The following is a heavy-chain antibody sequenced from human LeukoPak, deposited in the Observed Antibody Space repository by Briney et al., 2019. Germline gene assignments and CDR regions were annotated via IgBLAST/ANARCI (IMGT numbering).Heavy chain of an antibody. D-gene: IGHD1-1*01. CDR1: GFSFRSYA. Sequence: GGSLRLSCTASGFSFRSYAVNWVRQTPGRGLEWLSILSGDSDITHYADSVKGRFTISRDNSKNTLYLQMNSLRAEDTAIYYRGKKYGLPTTTERSVQYWGQGTLVTVSS. V-gene: IGHV3-23*01. CDR2: LSGDSDIT. J-gene: IGHJ4*02. CDR3: GKKYGLPTTTERSVQY.